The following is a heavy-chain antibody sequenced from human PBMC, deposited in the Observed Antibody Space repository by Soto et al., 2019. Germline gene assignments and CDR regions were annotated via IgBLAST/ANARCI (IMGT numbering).Heavy chain of an antibody. CDR1: GYAFTTYG. CDR3: ARGRYGDY. J-gene: IGHJ4*02. Sequence: QVHLVQSGAEVKKPGASVKVSCKGSGYAFTTYGITWVRQAPGQGLEWMGWISAHNGNTNYAQKPQGRVTVTRDTSTSTAYMDLRSLSADDTAVYYCARGRYGDYWGQGALVTVSS. CDR2: ISAHNGNT. D-gene: IGHD1-1*01. V-gene: IGHV1-18*01.